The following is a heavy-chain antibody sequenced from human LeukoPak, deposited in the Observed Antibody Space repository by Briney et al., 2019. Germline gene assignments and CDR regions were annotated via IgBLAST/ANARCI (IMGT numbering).Heavy chain of an antibody. V-gene: IGHV1-18*01. CDR2: ISPNNGNT. J-gene: IGHJ4*02. CDR1: GHNFPSYG. CDR3: VRGDRFFDY. D-gene: IGHD7-27*01. Sequence: ASVKVSCKASGHNFPSYGIIWMRQAPGQGLEWMGWISPNNGNTNYAKKYQGRITVTKDTSTTTAYMELGSLTPGDTAVYYCVRGDRFFDYWGQGTLVTVSS.